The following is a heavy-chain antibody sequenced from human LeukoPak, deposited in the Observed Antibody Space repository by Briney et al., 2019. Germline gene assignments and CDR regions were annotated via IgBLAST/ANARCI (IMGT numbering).Heavy chain of an antibody. J-gene: IGHJ4*02. D-gene: IGHD1-20*01. CDR2: ISWNSGSI. CDR3: AKVSSFNWNFDY. Sequence: GGSLRLSCAASGFTFDDYAMHWVRQAPGKGLEWVSGISWNSGSIGYADSVKGRFTISRDNAKNSLYLQMNSLRAEDTALYYCAKVSSFNWNFDYWGQGGLVTVSS. CDR1: GFTFDDYA. V-gene: IGHV3-9*01.